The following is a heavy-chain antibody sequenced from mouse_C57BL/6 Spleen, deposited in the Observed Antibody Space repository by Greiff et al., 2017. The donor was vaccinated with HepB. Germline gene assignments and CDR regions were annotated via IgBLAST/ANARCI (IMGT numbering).Heavy chain of an antibody. CDR1: GFTFSNYW. CDR3: TANYGSSYWYFDV. V-gene: IGHV6-3*01. D-gene: IGHD1-1*01. Sequence: EVMLVESGGGLVQPGGSMKLSCVASGFTFSNYWMNWVRQSPEKGLEWVAQIRLKSDNYATHYAESVKGRFTISRDDSKSSVYLQMNNLRAEDTGIYYCTANYGSSYWYFDVWGTGTTVTVSS. CDR2: IRLKSDNYAT. J-gene: IGHJ1*03.